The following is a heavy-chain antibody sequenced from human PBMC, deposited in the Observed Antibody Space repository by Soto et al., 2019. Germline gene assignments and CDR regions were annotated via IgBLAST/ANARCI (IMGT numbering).Heavy chain of an antibody. J-gene: IGHJ4*02. Sequence: SETLSLTCSVSGGSINSDDSFWGWVRQPPGKGLEWIGCLYYSGSTNYNPSLKSRVTISVDTSKNQFSLKLSSVTAADTAVYYCARESAAAGIDYWGQGTLVTVSS. CDR1: GGSINSDDSF. CDR3: ARESAAAGIDY. V-gene: IGHV4-61*08. D-gene: IGHD6-13*01. CDR2: LYYSGST.